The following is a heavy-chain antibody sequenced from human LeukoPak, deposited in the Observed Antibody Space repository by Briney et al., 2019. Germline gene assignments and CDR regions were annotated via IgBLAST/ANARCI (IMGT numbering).Heavy chain of an antibody. J-gene: IGHJ6*02. CDR2: IIPIFVTA. Sequence: ASVKGSCKTSVGTFSSDAISWVRQAPGQGLEWMGGIIPIFVTANYAQKFQGRVTMTTDTSTSTAYMELRSLRSDDTAVYYCARVGSGSGSYYAADYYYGMDVWGQGTTVTVSS. D-gene: IGHD3-10*01. V-gene: IGHV1-69*05. CDR1: VGTFSSDA. CDR3: ARVGSGSGSYYAADYYYGMDV.